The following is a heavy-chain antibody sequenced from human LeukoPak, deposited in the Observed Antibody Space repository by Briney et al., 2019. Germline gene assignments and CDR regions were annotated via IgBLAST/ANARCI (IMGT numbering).Heavy chain of an antibody. Sequence: GGSLRLSCAASGFTVSSNYMSWVRQAPGKGLEWVSLISWDGGSTYYADSVKGRFTISRDNSKNSLYLQMNSLRAEDTALYYCAKDSTARLNYYYYYCMDVWGKGTTVTVSS. CDR2: ISWDGGST. V-gene: IGHV3-43D*03. D-gene: IGHD6-6*01. J-gene: IGHJ6*03. CDR1: GFTVSSNY. CDR3: AKDSTARLNYYYYYCMDV.